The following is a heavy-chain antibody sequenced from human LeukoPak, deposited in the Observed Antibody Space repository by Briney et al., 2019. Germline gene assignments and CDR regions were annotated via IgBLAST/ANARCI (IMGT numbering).Heavy chain of an antibody. Sequence: PSETLSLTCTVSGGSISSSSYYWGWIRQPPGKGLEWIGSIYYSGSTYYNPSLKSRVTISVDTSRNQFSLKLSSVTAADTAVYYCARVLAWYMDVWGKGTTVTVSS. CDR3: ARVLAWYMDV. D-gene: IGHD3-3*02. J-gene: IGHJ6*03. CDR1: GGSISSSSYY. V-gene: IGHV4-39*07. CDR2: IYYSGST.